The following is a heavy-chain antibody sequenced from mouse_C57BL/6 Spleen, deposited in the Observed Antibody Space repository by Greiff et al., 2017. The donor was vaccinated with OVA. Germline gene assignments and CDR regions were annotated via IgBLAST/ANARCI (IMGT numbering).Heavy chain of an antibody. CDR1: GYSFTDYN. CDR3: ARSLDYGSSYYWFAY. J-gene: IGHJ3*01. D-gene: IGHD1-1*01. Sequence: VQLQQSGPELVKPGASVKISCKASGYSFTDYNMNWVKQSNGKSLEWIGVINPNYGTTSYNQKFKGKATLTVDQSSSTAYMQRKSLTYQDSAVYYGARSLDYGSSYYWFAYWGQGTLVTVSA. V-gene: IGHV1-39*01. CDR2: INPNYGTT.